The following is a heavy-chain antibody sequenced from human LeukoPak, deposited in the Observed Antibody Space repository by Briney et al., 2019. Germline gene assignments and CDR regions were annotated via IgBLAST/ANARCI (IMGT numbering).Heavy chain of an antibody. J-gene: IGHJ4*02. CDR3: AKDIRAMGYCSSTSCSGGLFDY. V-gene: IGHV3-9*01. CDR2: ISWNSGSI. Sequence: GGSLRLSCAASGFTFDDYAMHWVRQAPGKGLEWVSGISWNSGSIGYGDSGKGRFTISRDNAKNSLYLQMNSLRAEDTALYYCAKDIRAMGYCSSTSCSGGLFDYWGQGTLVTVSS. CDR1: GFTFDDYA. D-gene: IGHD2-2*01.